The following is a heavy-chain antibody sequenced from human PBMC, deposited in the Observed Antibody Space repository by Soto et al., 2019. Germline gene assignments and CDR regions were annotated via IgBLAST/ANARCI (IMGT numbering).Heavy chain of an antibody. CDR1: GYTFTTYA. V-gene: IGHV1-3*01. CDR2: INPASGHT. CDR3: GRSVVGATGEILYNAMDV. J-gene: IGHJ6*02. D-gene: IGHD1-26*01. Sequence: QVQLVQSGAEVKKPGASVKVSCKASGYTFTTYALHWVRQAPGQRPEWMGWINPASGHTKYSKKFQDRVNITRDTSASTGYMELSSLRSEDTDVYYCGRSVVGATGEILYNAMDVWGQGTTVTVSS.